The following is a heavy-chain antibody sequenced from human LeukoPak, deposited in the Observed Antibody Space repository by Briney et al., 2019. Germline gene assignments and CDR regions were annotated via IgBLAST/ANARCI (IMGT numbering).Heavy chain of an antibody. J-gene: IGHJ4*02. D-gene: IGHD6-19*01. CDR1: GYSFTSYW. Sequence: GESLKISCKGSGYSFTSYWIGRVRQMPGKGLEWMGIIYPGDSDTRYSPSFQGQVTISADKSISTAYLQWGSLKASDTAMYYCARGGEQWLFQLEESGTFDYWGQGTLVTVSS. CDR3: ARGGEQWLFQLEESGTFDY. CDR2: IYPGDSDT. V-gene: IGHV5-51*01.